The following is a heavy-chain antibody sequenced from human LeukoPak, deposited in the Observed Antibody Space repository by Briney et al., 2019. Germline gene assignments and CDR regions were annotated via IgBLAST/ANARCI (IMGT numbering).Heavy chain of an antibody. V-gene: IGHV4-30-2*05. CDR2: IYHSGST. CDR1: GGSISSGGYS. J-gene: IGHJ4*02. D-gene: IGHD6-6*01. Sequence: PSQTLSLTCAVSGGSISSGGYSWSWIRQPPGKGLEWIGYIYHSGSTYYNPSLKSRVTISVDTSKNQFSLKLSSVTAADTAVYYCARTTSIAARPHFDYWGQGTLVTVSS. CDR3: ARTTSIAARPHFDY.